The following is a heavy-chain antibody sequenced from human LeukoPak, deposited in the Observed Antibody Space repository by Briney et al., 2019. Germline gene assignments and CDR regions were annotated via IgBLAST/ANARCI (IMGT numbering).Heavy chain of an antibody. CDR1: GFTFSSYS. J-gene: IGHJ4*02. CDR2: ISSSSSTI. D-gene: IGHD5-24*01. V-gene: IGHV3-48*04. CDR3: AKERDGCADY. Sequence: GGSLRLSCAASGFTFSSYSMNWVRQAPGKGLEWVSYISSSSSTIYYADSVKGRFTISRDNAKNSLYLQMNSLRAEDTAVYYCAKERDGCADYWGQGTLVTVSS.